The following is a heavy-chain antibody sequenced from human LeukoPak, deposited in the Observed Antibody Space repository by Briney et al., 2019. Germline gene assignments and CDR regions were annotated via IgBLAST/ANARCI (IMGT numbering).Heavy chain of an antibody. J-gene: IGHJ4*02. Sequence: SETLSLTCTVSGGSISSYYWSWIRQPPGKGLEWIGYIYYSGGTNYNPSLKSRVTISVDTSKNQFSLKLSSVTAADTAVYYCARDLDYWGQGTLVTVSS. CDR3: ARDLDY. CDR1: GGSISSYY. CDR2: IYYSGGT. V-gene: IGHV4-59*01.